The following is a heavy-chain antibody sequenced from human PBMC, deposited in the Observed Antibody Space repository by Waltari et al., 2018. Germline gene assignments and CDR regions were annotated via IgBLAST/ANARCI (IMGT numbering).Heavy chain of an antibody. CDR3: ARTPYSGSKRTYWFDP. J-gene: IGHJ5*02. Sequence: VQLVQSGAEVKKPGSSVKVSCKASGATFRRSAISWVLQLPGKGLGWMGIIYPGDSDTRYSPSFQGQVTISADKSISTAYLQWSSLKASDTAMYYCARTPYSGSKRTYWFDPWGQGTLVTVSS. D-gene: IGHD1-26*01. CDR2: IYPGDSDT. V-gene: IGHV5-51*01. CDR1: GATFRRSA.